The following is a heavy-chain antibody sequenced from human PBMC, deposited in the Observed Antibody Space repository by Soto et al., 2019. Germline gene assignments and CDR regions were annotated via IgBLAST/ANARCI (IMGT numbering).Heavy chain of an antibody. J-gene: IGHJ5*02. V-gene: IGHV3-9*01. CDR1: GFTFDDYA. CDR2: ISWNSGSI. CDR3: AKDIESVISSNWFDP. D-gene: IGHD2-15*01. Sequence: EVQLVESGGGLVQPGRSLRLSCAASGFTFDDYAMHWVRQAPGKGLEWVSGISWNSGSIGYADSVKGRFTISRDNAKNSLYLQMNSLRTEDTALYYCAKDIESVISSNWFDPWGQGTLVTVSS.